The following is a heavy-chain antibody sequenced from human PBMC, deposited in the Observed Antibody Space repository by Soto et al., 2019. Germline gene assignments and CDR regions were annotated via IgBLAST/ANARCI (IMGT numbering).Heavy chain of an antibody. CDR2: IIPTIGII. CDR1: GGTFSTYT. Sequence: SVKVSCKASGGTFSTYTITWVRQAPGQGLEWMGRIIPTIGIINYAQKLQGRVTMTTDTSTSTAYMELRSLRSDDTAVYYCARDSPPPREWGQGTLVTVSS. J-gene: IGHJ4*02. CDR3: ARDSPPPRE. V-gene: IGHV1-69*04.